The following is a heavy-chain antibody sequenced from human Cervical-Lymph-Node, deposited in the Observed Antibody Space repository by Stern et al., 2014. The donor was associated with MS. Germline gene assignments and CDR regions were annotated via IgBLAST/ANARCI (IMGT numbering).Heavy chain of an antibody. CDR3: ARDPTKGNYYGMDV. Sequence: VQLVESGGGLVQPGGSLRLSCAASGLTVSSNYMSWVRQAPGQGLEWVSVIYSGGHTYSIDSVKGRFSISRDNSKNTVYLQMNTLRAEDTAVYYCARDPTKGNYYGMDVWGQGTTVTVSS. CDR1: GLTVSSNY. CDR2: IYSGGHT. V-gene: IGHV3-66*01. D-gene: IGHD2-8*01. J-gene: IGHJ6*02.